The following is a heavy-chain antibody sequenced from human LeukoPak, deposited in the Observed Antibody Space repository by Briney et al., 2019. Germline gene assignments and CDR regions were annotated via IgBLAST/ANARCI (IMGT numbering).Heavy chain of an antibody. CDR3: ARSVGAYYYYYMDV. CDR1: GYSISSGYY. J-gene: IGHJ6*03. V-gene: IGHV4-38-2*02. Sequence: SETLSLTCTVSGYSISSGYYWGWIRQPPGKGLEWIGSIHHSGSTYYNPSLKSRVTISVDTSKNQFSLKLSSVTAADTAVYYCARSVGAYYYYYMDVWGKGTTVTVSS. CDR2: IHHSGST. D-gene: IGHD1-26*01.